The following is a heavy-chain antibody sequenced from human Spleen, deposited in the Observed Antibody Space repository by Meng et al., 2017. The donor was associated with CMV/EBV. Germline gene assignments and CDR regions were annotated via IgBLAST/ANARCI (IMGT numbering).Heavy chain of an antibody. J-gene: IGHJ4*02. V-gene: IGHV3-73*01. Sequence: FTFSGSAMQWVRQASGKGLEWVGGIRSKDKSKATEYAETVKGRFTISRDDSKNTAYLQMNSLKTEDTAVYYCTSPDLGTTGTTGTDYWGQGTLVTVSS. CDR3: TSPDLGTTGTTGTDY. CDR1: FTFSGSA. CDR2: IRSKDKSKAT. D-gene: IGHD1-1*01.